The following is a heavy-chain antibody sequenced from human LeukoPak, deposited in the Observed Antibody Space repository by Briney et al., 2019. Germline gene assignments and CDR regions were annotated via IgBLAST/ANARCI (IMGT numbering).Heavy chain of an antibody. Sequence: PSETLSLTCTVSGGSISSSSYYWGWIRQPPGKGLEWIGSIYYSGSTYYNPSLKSRVTISVDTSKNQFSLKLSSVTAADTAVYYCARHDGGYVAYFDYWGQGTLVTVSS. D-gene: IGHD5-12*01. J-gene: IGHJ4*02. CDR2: IYYSGST. CDR1: GGSISSSSYY. CDR3: ARHDGGYVAYFDY. V-gene: IGHV4-39*01.